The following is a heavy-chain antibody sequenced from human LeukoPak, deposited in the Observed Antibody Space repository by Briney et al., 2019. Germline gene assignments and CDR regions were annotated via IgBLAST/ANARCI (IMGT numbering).Heavy chain of an antibody. Sequence: SETLSLTCTVSGGSLNSSTDYFWGWIRQPPGKGLEWIGSIFYSGSTYYNPSLKSRVTMSVDTSKNQFSLTLSSVTAADTAVYYCARRDDFNAYWGQGTLVTVSS. CDR2: IFYSGST. J-gene: IGHJ4*02. CDR1: GGSLNSSTDY. V-gene: IGHV4-39*01. CDR3: ARRDDFNAY. D-gene: IGHD2-21*02.